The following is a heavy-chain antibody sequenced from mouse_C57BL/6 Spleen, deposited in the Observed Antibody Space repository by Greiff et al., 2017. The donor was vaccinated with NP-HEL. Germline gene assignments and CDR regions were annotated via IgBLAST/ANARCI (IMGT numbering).Heavy chain of an antibody. CDR2: IDPSDSET. V-gene: IGHV1-52*01. J-gene: IGHJ2*01. Sequence: QVQLKQPGAELVRPGSSVKLSCKASGYTFTSYWMHWVKQRPIQGLEWIGNIDPSDSETHYNQKFKDKATLTVDKSSSTAYMQLSSLTSEDSAVYYCARSDGYYVRYFDYWGQGTTLTVSS. CDR3: ARSDGYYVRYFDY. CDR1: GYTFTSYW. D-gene: IGHD2-3*01.